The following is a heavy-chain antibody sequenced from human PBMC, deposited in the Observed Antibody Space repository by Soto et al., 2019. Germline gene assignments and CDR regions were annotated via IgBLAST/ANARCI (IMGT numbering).Heavy chain of an antibody. CDR2: INGYTGNT. V-gene: IGHV1-18*04. J-gene: IGHJ6*02. CDR3: ARDDIATRPQYYYGMDV. CDR1: GYTFTTYG. D-gene: IGHD6-6*01. Sequence: QVQLVQSGAEVKQPGASVKVSCEASGYTFTTYGISWVRQASGQGLEWMGWINGYTGNTKYAQRFQGRVTMTRDTSTSTTYMEVRSLRSEDTAVYYCARDDIATRPQYYYGMDVWGQGTTVTVSS.